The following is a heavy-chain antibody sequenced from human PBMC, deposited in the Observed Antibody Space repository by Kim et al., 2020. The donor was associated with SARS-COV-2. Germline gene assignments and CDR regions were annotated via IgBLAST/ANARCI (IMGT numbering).Heavy chain of an antibody. D-gene: IGHD1-26*01. CDR1: GASISSYY. Sequence: SETLSLTCTVSGASISSYYWSWIRQPPGRGLEWIGYIYNSGSTDYSPSLKSRATISIDTSKSQFSLKLSSVTAADTAVYYCARNYPGWDFDYWGQGSLVT. J-gene: IGHJ4*02. CDR3: ARNYPGWDFDY. V-gene: IGHV4-59*01. CDR2: IYNSGST.